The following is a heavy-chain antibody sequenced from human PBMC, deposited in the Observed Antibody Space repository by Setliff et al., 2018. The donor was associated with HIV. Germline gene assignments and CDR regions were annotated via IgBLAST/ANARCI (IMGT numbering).Heavy chain of an antibody. CDR1: GFTFSDVW. CDR2: IKSKIDSETT. J-gene: IGHJ4*02. V-gene: IGHV3-15*01. CDR3: VRAAAGLDI. Sequence: GSLRLSCAASGFTFSDVWVNWVRQAPGRGLEWVGRIKSKIDSETTDYAAPVKGRFTISRDNSKDSLSLQMNNLKAEDTAVYYCVRAAAGLDIWSQGIRVTVSS. D-gene: IGHD6-25*01.